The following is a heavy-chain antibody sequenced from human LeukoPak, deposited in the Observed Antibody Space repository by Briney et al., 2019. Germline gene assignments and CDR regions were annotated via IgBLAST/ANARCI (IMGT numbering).Heavy chain of an antibody. CDR2: ISASGGST. V-gene: IGHV3-23*01. CDR1: GFTFSNYA. J-gene: IGHJ6*02. CDR3: ARGGILYGMDV. Sequence: GGSLRLSCAASGFTFSNYAMSWVRQAPGKGLEWVSSISASGGSTYYADSVKGRFTISRDNSKNTLYLQMNSLRAEDTAAYYCARGGILYGMDVWGQGTTVTVSS. D-gene: IGHD6-13*01.